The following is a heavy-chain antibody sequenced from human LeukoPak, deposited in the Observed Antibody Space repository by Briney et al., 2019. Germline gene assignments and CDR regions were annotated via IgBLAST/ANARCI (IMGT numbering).Heavy chain of an antibody. J-gene: IGHJ4*02. CDR1: GFTFSSYS. Sequence: PGGSLRLSCAASGFTFSSYSMNWVRQAPGKGLEWVSSISSSSSYIYYADSVKGRFTISRDNAKNSLYLQMNSLRAEDTAVYYCARGILEWLLSSGVGGQRGVYFDYWGQGTLVTVSS. V-gene: IGHV3-21*01. CDR3: ARGILEWLLSSGVGGQRGVYFDY. D-gene: IGHD3-3*01. CDR2: ISSSSSYI.